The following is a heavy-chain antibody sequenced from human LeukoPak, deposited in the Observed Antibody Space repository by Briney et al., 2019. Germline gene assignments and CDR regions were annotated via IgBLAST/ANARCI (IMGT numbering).Heavy chain of an antibody. D-gene: IGHD3-22*01. Sequence: PGGSLGLSCAASGFTFRSYAMNWVRQAPGKGLEWVSAISGSGGSTYYADSVKGRFTISRDNSKNTLYLQMNSLRAEDTAVYYCANSDYDSSGYYGGFDYWGQGTLVTVSS. CDR1: GFTFRSYA. CDR2: ISGSGGST. CDR3: ANSDYDSSGYYGGFDY. V-gene: IGHV3-23*01. J-gene: IGHJ4*02.